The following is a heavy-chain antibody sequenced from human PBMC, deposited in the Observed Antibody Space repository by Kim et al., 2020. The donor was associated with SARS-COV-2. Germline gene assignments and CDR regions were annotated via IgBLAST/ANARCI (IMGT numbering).Heavy chain of an antibody. Sequence: ASVKVSCKASGYTFTSYAMNWVRQAPGQGLEWMGWINTNTGNPTYAQGFTGRFVFSLDTSVSTAYLQINSLKAEDTAVYYCARGGFDWLLLGWFDPWGQGTLVTVSS. CDR3: ARGGFDWLLLGWFDP. CDR2: INTNTGNP. J-gene: IGHJ5*02. V-gene: IGHV7-4-1*02. D-gene: IGHD3-9*01. CDR1: GYTFTSYA.